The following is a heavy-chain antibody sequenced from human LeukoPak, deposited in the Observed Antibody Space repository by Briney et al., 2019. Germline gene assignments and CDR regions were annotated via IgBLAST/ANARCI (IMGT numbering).Heavy chain of an antibody. CDR1: GFTFSSYG. CDR3: AKDNGDSSGYSLLFDY. D-gene: IGHD3-22*01. Sequence: GGSLRLSCAPSGFTFSSYGMHWVRQAPGKGLEWVAFIRYDGSNKYYADSVKGRFTISRDNSKNTLYLQMNSLRAEDTAVYYCAKDNGDSSGYSLLFDYWGQGTLVTVSS. V-gene: IGHV3-30*02. CDR2: IRYDGSNK. J-gene: IGHJ4*02.